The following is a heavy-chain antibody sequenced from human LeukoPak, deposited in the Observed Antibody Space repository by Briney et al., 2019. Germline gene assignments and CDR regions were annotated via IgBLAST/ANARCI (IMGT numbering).Heavy chain of an antibody. CDR2: IQFDESSK. Sequence: GGSLRLSCAASGFNFRTYGMHWVRQAPGKGLEWVAFIQFDESSKNYADSVKGRFTIPRDNSKNKVYLQVNSLRAEDTAVYYCAKEDGTVVVSTFGDWGQGTLVTVSS. CDR3: AKEDGTVVVSTFGD. V-gene: IGHV3-30*02. CDR1: GFNFRTYG. J-gene: IGHJ4*02. D-gene: IGHD3-22*01.